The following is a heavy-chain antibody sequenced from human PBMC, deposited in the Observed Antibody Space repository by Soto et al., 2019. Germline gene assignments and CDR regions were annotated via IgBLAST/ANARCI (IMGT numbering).Heavy chain of an antibody. CDR1: GFTFSSYA. V-gene: IGHV3-23*01. CDR2: ISGSGGST. CDR3: AKDGSTTGDFWSGYYLYYYYGMDV. J-gene: IGHJ6*02. D-gene: IGHD3-3*01. Sequence: GGSLRLSCAASGFTFSSYAMSWVRQAPGKGLEWVSAISGSGGSTYYADSVKGRFTISRDNSKNTLYLQMNSLRAEDTAVYYCAKDGSTTGDFWSGYYLYYYYGMDVWGQGTTVTVSS.